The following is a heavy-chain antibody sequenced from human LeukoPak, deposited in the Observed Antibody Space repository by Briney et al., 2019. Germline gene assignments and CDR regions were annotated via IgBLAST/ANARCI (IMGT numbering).Heavy chain of an antibody. CDR1: GFTFSNAW. V-gene: IGHV3-23*01. J-gene: IGHJ4*02. CDR3: ARYMIVVVIFDY. CDR2: ISGRGASK. D-gene: IGHD3-22*01. Sequence: PGGSLRLSCAASGFTFSNAWMSWVRQAPGKGLEWVSGISGRGASKYYADSVKGRFTISRDNSKNTLYLQMNSLRAEDTAVYYCARYMIVVVIFDYWGQGTLVTVSS.